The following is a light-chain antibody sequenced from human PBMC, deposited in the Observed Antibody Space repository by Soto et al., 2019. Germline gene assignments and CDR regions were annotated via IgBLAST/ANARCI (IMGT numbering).Light chain of an antibody. CDR3: CSYAGSNNYV. CDR2: EVS. V-gene: IGLV2-8*01. Sequence: QSALTQPPSASGSPGQSVTISCTGTSSDVGGYNYVSWYQQHPGKAPKLMISEVSNRPSGVPDRFSGSKSGNTASLTVSGLQAEDEADYYCCSYAGSNNYVFGTGTKLTVL. J-gene: IGLJ1*01. CDR1: SSDVGGYNY.